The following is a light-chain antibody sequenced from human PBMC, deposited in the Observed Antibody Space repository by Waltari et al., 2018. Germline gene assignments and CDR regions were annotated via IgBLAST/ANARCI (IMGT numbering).Light chain of an antibody. V-gene: IGKV3-15*01. J-gene: IGKJ4*01. CDR2: DAS. CDR1: RSGSSN. Sequence: EIVMTQSPATLSVSPGESATLSCSASRSGSSNLAWYQQKPGQAPRLLIYDASTRATGIPARFSGSGSGTEFTLTISSLQSEDFAVYYCQQYASWPVTFGGGTKVEIK. CDR3: QQYASWPVT.